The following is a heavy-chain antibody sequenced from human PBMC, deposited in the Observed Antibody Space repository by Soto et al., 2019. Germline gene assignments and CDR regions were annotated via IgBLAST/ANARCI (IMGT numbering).Heavy chain of an antibody. CDR2: VSPDGRTA. J-gene: IGHJ4*02. Sequence: GGSLRLSCAVSGFTFGNYWMHWVRQAPGKGLVWVSRVSPDGRTATYADSVKGRFTISRDNAKNSLYLQMNSLRAEDTAVYYCAREQGYDSSGYYPRYFDYWGQGTLVTVSS. V-gene: IGHV3-74*01. CDR3: AREQGYDSSGYYPRYFDY. D-gene: IGHD3-22*01. CDR1: GFTFGNYW.